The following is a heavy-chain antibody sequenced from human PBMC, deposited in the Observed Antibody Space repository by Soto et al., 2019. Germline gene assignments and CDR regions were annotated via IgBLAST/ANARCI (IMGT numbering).Heavy chain of an antibody. Sequence: EVQLLDSGGGLVQPGGSLGLSCAASGFTFINYAMNWVRQAPGMGLEWVATISNTGGGTYYADSVKGRFTISRDNSKNTLYLQMSSLRVEDTAVYYCAKDRLAGNFDYWGQGTQVTVSS. CDR2: ISNTGGGT. CDR1: GFTFINYA. CDR3: AKDRLAGNFDY. J-gene: IGHJ4*02. V-gene: IGHV3-23*01.